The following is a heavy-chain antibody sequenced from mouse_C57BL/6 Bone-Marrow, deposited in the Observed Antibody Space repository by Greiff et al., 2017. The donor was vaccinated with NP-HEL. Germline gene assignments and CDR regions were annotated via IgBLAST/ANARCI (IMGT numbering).Heavy chain of an antibody. CDR2: INPSTGGT. CDR1: GYSFTGYY. Sequence: EVQLVESGPELVKPGASVKISCKASGYSFTGYYMNWVKQSPEKSLEWIGEINPSTGGTTYNQKFKAKATLTVDKSSSTAYMQLKSLTSEDSAVYYCARSRYFYFDYWGQGTTLTVSS. V-gene: IGHV1-42*01. CDR3: ARSRYFYFDY. J-gene: IGHJ2*01.